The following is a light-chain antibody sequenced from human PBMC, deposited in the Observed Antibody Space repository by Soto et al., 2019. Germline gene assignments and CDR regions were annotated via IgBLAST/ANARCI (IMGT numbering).Light chain of an antibody. J-gene: IGLJ2*01. CDR1: SSDVGGYNY. Sequence: QSALTQPPSASGSPGQSVTISCTGTSSDVGGYNYVSWYQQHPGTPPKLMIYEVTKRPSGVPDRFSGSKSGNTASLTVSGLQAEDEADYYCSSYAGSNNLIFGGGTKVTVL. CDR2: EVT. V-gene: IGLV2-8*01. CDR3: SSYAGSNNLI.